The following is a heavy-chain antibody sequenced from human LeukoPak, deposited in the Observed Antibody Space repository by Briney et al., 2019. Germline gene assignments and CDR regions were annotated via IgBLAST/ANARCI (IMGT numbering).Heavy chain of an antibody. V-gene: IGHV3-33*01. J-gene: IGHJ6*01. CDR3: AREVAPLYFHYGMDV. D-gene: IGHD2-21*01. CDR2: TWYDGRNN. Sequence: GKSLRLSCAASGFTFSSYGMHWVRQAPGKGLEWVAVTWYDGRNNYYAASVKGRFTISRDDSKTTVYLLMNSLRAEDTAVYYCAREVAPLYFHYGMDVWGEGTTVTVSS. CDR1: GFTFSSYG.